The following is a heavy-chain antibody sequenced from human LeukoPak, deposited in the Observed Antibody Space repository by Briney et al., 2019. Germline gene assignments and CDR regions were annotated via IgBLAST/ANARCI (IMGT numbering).Heavy chain of an antibody. CDR2: IRSKNNGGTT. CDR1: GFAFTNAC. D-gene: IGHD5-12*01. J-gene: IGHJ4*02. CDR3: TTDPGYRGLYYFDY. Sequence: GGSLRLSCAASGFAFTNACMSWIRRAPGKGLEWVGRIRSKNNGGTTDYAAPVRGRFSISRDDSKSTLYLQMNSLKTEDTAVYYCTTDPGYRGLYYFDYWGQGTLVTVSS. V-gene: IGHV3-15*01.